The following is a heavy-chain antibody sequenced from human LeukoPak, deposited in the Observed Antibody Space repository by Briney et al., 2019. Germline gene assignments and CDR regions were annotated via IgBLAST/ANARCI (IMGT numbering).Heavy chain of an antibody. Sequence: SVKVSCKASGGTFSSYAISWVRRAPGQGLEWMGGITPIFGAANYAQKFQGRVTITADESTNTAYMELSSLRSEDTAVYYCARDSSEFRSLIPHWGQGTLVTVSS. CDR1: GGTFSSYA. CDR3: ARDSSEFRSLIPH. CDR2: ITPIFGAA. V-gene: IGHV1-69*13. D-gene: IGHD2-21*01. J-gene: IGHJ1*01.